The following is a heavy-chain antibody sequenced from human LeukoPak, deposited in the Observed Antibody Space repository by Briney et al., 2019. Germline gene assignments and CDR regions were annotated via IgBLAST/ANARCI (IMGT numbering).Heavy chain of an antibody. D-gene: IGHD3-9*01. CDR2: MNPGNGDT. V-gene: IGHV1-8*01. CDR3: ARGLGDYNTDWFPVSGY. CDR1: GYTVTTHD. Sequence: ASVKVSCKASGYTVTTHDLTWVRQATGQGLEWMGWMNPGNGDTAYAQKFQGRVTMTRDTSMSTAYMELNNLGSEDTAIYYCARGLGDYNTDWFPVSGYWGQGTPVTVSS. J-gene: IGHJ4*02.